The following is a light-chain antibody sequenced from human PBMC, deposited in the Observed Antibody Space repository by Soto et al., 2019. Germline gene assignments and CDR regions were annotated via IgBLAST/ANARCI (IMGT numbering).Light chain of an antibody. CDR1: ERIYSAY. V-gene: IGKV3-20*01. Sequence: TQSAGTLSLSQGERATLSCRGSERIYSAYLGWYQQKPGQAPRLLIYGTFSRATGIPDRFSGSGSGTEFTLTISRLQPEDFAVYYCQQYDNSPLTSGQGTRLEIK. J-gene: IGKJ5*01. CDR3: QQYDNSPLT. CDR2: GTF.